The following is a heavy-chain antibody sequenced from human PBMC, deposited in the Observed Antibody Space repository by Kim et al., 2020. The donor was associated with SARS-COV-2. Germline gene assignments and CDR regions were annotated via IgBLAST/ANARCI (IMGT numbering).Heavy chain of an antibody. CDR1: RFTFTTYS. Sequence: GGSLRLSCAASRFTFTTYSMNWVRQAPGKGLEWVSSIYTRAREIYYADSVKGRFSISRDNAKNTLYLQMNSLRVEDTAVYYCARFGIFGPPAYVDVWGKGAPVTAS. J-gene: IGHJ6*03. CDR2: IYTRAREI. CDR3: ARFGIFGPPAYVDV. D-gene: IGHD3-3*01. V-gene: IGHV3-21*01.